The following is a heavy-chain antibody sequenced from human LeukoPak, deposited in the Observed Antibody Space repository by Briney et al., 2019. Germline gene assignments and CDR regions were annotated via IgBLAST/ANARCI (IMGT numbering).Heavy chain of an antibody. V-gene: IGHV4-61*02. CDR3: ARMPVDWYGGNMYYFDY. J-gene: IGHJ4*02. CDR1: GGSISSGSYY. Sequence: PSETLSLTCTVSGGSISSGSYYGSWIRQPAGKGLEWIGRIYTSGSTNYNPSLKSRVTISVDTSKNQFSLKLSSVTAADTAAYYCARMPVDWYGGNMYYFDYWGQGTLVTVSS. D-gene: IGHD4-23*01. CDR2: IYTSGST.